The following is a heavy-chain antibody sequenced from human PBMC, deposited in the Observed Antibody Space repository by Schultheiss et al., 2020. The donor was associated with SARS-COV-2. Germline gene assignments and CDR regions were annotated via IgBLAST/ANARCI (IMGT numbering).Heavy chain of an antibody. CDR2: INWNGGST. CDR3: ARDRTLGYCSSTSCYRAFDI. J-gene: IGHJ3*02. V-gene: IGHV3-20*04. D-gene: IGHD2-2*01. CDR1: GFTFDDYG. Sequence: GGSLRLSCAASGFTFDDYGMSWVRQAPGKGLEWVSGINWNGGSTGYADSVKGRFTISRDNAKNSLYLQMNSLRAEDTAVYYCARDRTLGYCSSTSCYRAFDIWGQGTMVTVSS.